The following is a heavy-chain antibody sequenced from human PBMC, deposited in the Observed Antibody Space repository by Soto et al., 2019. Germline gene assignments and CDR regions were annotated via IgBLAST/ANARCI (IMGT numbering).Heavy chain of an antibody. D-gene: IGHD2-2*01. Sequence: GGSLRLSCAASGFTFSSYSMNWVRQAPGKGLEWVSSISSSSSYIYYADSVKGRFTISRDNAKNSLYLQMNSLRAEDTAVYYCARDLSPLVPAAMPVWFDPWGQGTLVTVSS. V-gene: IGHV3-21*01. CDR2: ISSSSSYI. J-gene: IGHJ5*02. CDR1: GFTFSSYS. CDR3: ARDLSPLVPAAMPVWFDP.